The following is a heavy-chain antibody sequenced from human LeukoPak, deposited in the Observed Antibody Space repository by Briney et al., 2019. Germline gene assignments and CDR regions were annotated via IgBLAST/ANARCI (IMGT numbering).Heavy chain of an antibody. CDR2: IYYSGST. V-gene: IGHV4-30-4*01. D-gene: IGHD5-12*01. CDR1: GGSISSGDYY. Sequence: TSETLSLTCTVSGGSISSGDYYWSWIRRPPGKGLEWIGYIYYSGSTYYNPSLKSRVTISVDTSKNQFSLKLSSVTAADTAVYYCARDTGYSGSWFDPWGQGTLVTVSS. J-gene: IGHJ5*02. CDR3: ARDTGYSGSWFDP.